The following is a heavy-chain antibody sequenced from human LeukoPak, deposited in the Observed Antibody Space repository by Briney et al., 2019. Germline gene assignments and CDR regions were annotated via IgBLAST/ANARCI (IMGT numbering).Heavy chain of an antibody. CDR3: ARTAARRFDY. CDR1: GYTFLSYF. J-gene: IGHJ4*02. CDR2: INPTGGST. V-gene: IGHV1-46*01. Sequence: ASVKVSCKASGYTFLSYFMHWVRQAPGQGLEWMGIINPTGGSTTYAQKFQGRVTMTRDTSTSTVYMELSSLRSDDTAVYYCARTAARRFDYWAREPWSPSPQ. D-gene: IGHD6-6*01.